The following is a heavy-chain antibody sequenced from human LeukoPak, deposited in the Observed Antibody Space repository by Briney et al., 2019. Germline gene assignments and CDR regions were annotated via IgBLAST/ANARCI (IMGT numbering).Heavy chain of an antibody. V-gene: IGHV3-21*01. CDR2: ISSSSSYI. CDR3: ARVNVDYGDHRAYYYMDV. CDR1: GFTFSSYS. D-gene: IGHD4-17*01. Sequence: GGSLRLSCAASGFTFSSYSMNWVRQAPGKGLEWVSSISSSSSYIYYADSVKGRFTISRDNAKNSLYLQMNSLRAEDTAVYYCARVNVDYGDHRAYYYMDVWGKGTTVTVSS. J-gene: IGHJ6*03.